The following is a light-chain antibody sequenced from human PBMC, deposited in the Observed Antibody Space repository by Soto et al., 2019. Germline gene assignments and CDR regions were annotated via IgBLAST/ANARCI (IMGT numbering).Light chain of an antibody. V-gene: IGKV1-33*01. CDR1: QDITMY. Sequence: DIKMTQSRSSLSASVGDRVTITCQASQDITMYLNWYQQKPGKAPKLLIYDASNLQTGVPSRFSGSGYGTDFTFTISSLQPEDIATYYCQQYDNVFTFGQGTRLEIK. CDR2: DAS. J-gene: IGKJ5*01. CDR3: QQYDNVFT.